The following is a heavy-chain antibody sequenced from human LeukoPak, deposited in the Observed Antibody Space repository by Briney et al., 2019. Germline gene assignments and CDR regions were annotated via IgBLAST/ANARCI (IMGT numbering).Heavy chain of an antibody. Sequence: ASVKVSCKASGYTFTSYGISWVRQAPGQGLEWMGWINPNSGGTNYAQKFQGRVTMTRDTSISTAYMELSRLRSDDTAVYYCASFLWFGEDWFDPWGQGTLVTVSS. D-gene: IGHD3-10*01. V-gene: IGHV1-2*02. J-gene: IGHJ5*02. CDR1: GYTFTSYG. CDR2: INPNSGGT. CDR3: ASFLWFGEDWFDP.